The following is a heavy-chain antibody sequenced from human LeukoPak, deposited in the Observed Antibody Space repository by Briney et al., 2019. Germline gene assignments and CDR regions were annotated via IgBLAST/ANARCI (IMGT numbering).Heavy chain of an antibody. CDR2: ISYDGSNK. Sequence: GGSLRLSCAASGFTFSSYAMHWVRQAPGEGLEWVAVISYDGSNKYYADSVKGRFTISRDNSKNTLYLQMNSLRAEDTAVYYCARPASSSAPYYFDYWGQGTLVTVSS. CDR3: ARPASSSAPYYFDY. CDR1: GFTFSSYA. J-gene: IGHJ4*02. D-gene: IGHD6-6*01. V-gene: IGHV3-30-3*01.